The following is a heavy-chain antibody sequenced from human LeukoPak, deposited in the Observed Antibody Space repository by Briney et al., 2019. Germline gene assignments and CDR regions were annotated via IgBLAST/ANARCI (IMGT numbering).Heavy chain of an antibody. CDR1: GYTFTSYD. V-gene: IGHV1-8*01. Sequence: ASVKVSCKASGYTFTSYDINWVRQATGQGLEWMGWMNPNSGNTGYAQKLQGRVTMTRNTSISTAYMELSSLRSEGTAVYYCARAWPMRKSLVLGLYWGQGTLVTVSS. CDR3: ARAWPMRKSLVLGLY. J-gene: IGHJ4*02. CDR2: MNPNSGNT. D-gene: IGHD6-13*01.